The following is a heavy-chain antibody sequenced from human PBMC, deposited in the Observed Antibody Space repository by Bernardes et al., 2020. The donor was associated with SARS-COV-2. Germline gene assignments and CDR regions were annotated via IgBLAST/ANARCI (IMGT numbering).Heavy chain of an antibody. CDR2: IDWDDDK. Sequence: SGPTLLKPTQTLTLTCTFSGFSLSTSGMCVSWIRQPPGKALEWLARIDWDDDKYYSTSLKTRLTISKDTSKNQVVLTMTNMDPVDTATYYCAREAAAAASLDYWGQGTLVTVSS. CDR1: GFSLSTSGMC. V-gene: IGHV2-70*11. D-gene: IGHD6-13*01. J-gene: IGHJ4*02. CDR3: AREAAAAASLDY.